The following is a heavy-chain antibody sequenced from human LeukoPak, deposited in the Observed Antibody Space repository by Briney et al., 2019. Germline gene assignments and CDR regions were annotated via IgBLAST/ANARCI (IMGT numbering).Heavy chain of an antibody. V-gene: IGHV3-7*01. Sequence: GGSLRLSCVPSGFSFTGNWMSWVRQAPGKGPEWVASIKEDGSEKYYGDSVSGRFTISRDNAKNSLYLQMNSLRAEDTAVYYCAQEGNWGQGTLVTVSS. CDR1: GFSFTGNW. CDR3: AQEGN. CDR2: IKEDGSEK. J-gene: IGHJ4*02.